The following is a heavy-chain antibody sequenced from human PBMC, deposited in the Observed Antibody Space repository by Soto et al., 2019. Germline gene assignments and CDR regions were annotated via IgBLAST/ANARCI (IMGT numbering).Heavy chain of an antibody. V-gene: IGHV1-8*01. CDR1: GYTFTSYD. D-gene: IGHD1-1*01. J-gene: IGHJ4*02. CDR3: ARASRGTGGVDY. Sequence: QVQLVQSGAEVKKPGASVKVSCKASGYTFTSYDINWVRQATGQGLEWMGWLNPNSGNIVYAQKFQGRVTMTRNTSISTAYMQLSSLRSDDTAVYYCARASRGTGGVDYWGQGTLVTASS. CDR2: LNPNSGNI.